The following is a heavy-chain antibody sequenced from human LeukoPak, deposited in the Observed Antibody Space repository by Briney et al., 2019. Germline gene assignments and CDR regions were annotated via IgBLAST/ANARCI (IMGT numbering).Heavy chain of an antibody. Sequence: GGSLRLSCVVSGFTFNGCWMNWVRQAPGKGLEWVAHINPDGRDTYYVDSVKGRFTISRDNAQNSMCLQMNSLRVEDTAVYYCTSWGDTTAEYFQRWGQGTLVTVSS. CDR2: INPDGRDT. V-gene: IGHV3-7*01. J-gene: IGHJ1*01. D-gene: IGHD2-21*02. CDR1: GFTFNGCW. CDR3: TSWGDTTAEYFQR.